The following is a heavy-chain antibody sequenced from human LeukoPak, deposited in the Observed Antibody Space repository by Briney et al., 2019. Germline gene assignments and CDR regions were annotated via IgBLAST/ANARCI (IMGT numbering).Heavy chain of an antibody. CDR1: GGSISSGGYS. D-gene: IGHD3-10*01. V-gene: IGHV4-30-2*01. CDR3: ARTSLYYYGSGSSHYFDY. CDR2: IYHSGST. J-gene: IGHJ4*02. Sequence: PSQTLSLTCAVSGGSISSGGYSWSWIRQPPGKGLEWIGYIYHSGSTCYNPSLKSRVTISVDRSKNQFSLKLSSVTAADTAVYYCARTSLYYYGSGSSHYFDYWGQGTLVTVSS.